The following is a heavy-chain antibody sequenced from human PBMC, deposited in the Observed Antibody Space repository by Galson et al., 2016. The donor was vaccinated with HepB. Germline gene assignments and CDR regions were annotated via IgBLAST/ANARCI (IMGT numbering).Heavy chain of an antibody. CDR2: FFNSRNT. CDR3: ARGVAEPTGTGYWYFDL. V-gene: IGHV4-59*01. J-gene: IGHJ2*01. Sequence: SETLSLTCSVAGGSISSYYWTWIRQPPGKGLEWIGYFFNSRNTNKNPSLKSRVTLSVDTSKKEISLNLTSVTAADTAVYFCARGVAEPTGTGYWYFDLWGRGALVTVSS. D-gene: IGHD3/OR15-3a*01. CDR1: GGSISSYY.